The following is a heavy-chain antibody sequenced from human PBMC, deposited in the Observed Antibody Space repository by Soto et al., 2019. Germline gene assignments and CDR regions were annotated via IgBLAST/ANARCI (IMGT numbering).Heavy chain of an antibody. CDR1: GYAFTTYG. D-gene: IGHD1-1*01. Sequence: QVHLVQSGAEVKKPGASVKVSCKGSGYAFTTYGITWVRQAPGQGLEWMGWISAHNGNTNYAQKLQGRDNVTRDTSTSTAYMELRSLRSDDTAVYYCARGRYGDYWGQGALVTVSS. CDR2: ISAHNGNT. J-gene: IGHJ4*02. V-gene: IGHV1-18*01. CDR3: ARGRYGDY.